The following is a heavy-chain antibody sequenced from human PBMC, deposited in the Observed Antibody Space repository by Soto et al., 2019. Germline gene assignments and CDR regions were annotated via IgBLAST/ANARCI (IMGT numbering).Heavy chain of an antibody. CDR2: IVVGSGNT. Sequence: GASVKVSCKASGFTFTSSAMQWVRQARGQRLEWIGWIVVGSGNTNYAQKFQERVTITRDMSTSTAYMELSSLRSEDTAVYHCAAERTVVTAYYYYGMDVWGQGTTVTVS. CDR3: AAERTVVTAYYYYGMDV. V-gene: IGHV1-58*02. J-gene: IGHJ6*02. D-gene: IGHD2-15*01. CDR1: GFTFTSSA.